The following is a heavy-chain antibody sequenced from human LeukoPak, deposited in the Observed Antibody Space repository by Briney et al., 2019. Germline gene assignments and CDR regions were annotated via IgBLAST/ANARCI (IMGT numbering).Heavy chain of an antibody. CDR1: GGTFSSYA. CDR3: ARGYCTNGVCSYVDY. V-gene: IGHV1-69*05. CDR2: IIPIFGTA. D-gene: IGHD2-8*01. Sequence: ASVKVSCKASGGTFSSYAISWVRQAPGQGLEWMGGIIPIFGTANYAQKFQGRVTITTDESTSTAYMELSSPRSEDTAVYYCARGYCTNGVCSYVDYWGQGTLVTVSS. J-gene: IGHJ4*02.